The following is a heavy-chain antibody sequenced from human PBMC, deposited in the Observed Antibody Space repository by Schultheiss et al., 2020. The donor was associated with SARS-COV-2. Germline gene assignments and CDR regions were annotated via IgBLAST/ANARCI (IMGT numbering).Heavy chain of an antibody. CDR2: INHSGST. CDR3: ARAGGLMYISYLNDY. J-gene: IGHJ4*02. V-gene: IGHV4-34*01. Sequence: SQTLSLTCAVYGGSISGYYWSWIRQPPGKGLEWIGEINHSGSTNYNPSLKSRVTISVDTSKNQFSLKLSSVTAADTAVYYCARAGGLMYISYLNDYWGQGTLVTVSS. CDR1: GGSISGYY. D-gene: IGHD6-19*01.